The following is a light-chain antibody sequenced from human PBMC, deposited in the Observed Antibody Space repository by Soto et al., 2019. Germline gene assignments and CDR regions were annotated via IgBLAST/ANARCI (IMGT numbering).Light chain of an antibody. Sequence: DIVMTQSPLSLTVTPGEPASISCRSSRSLLKANGYTYFHWFLQKPGQSPQLLIYLGYNRAPGVPDRFIGAGSGTDFTLEIRRVEAEDVGVYYCMQTLESRTFGQGTKVEI. CDR1: RSLLKANGYTY. CDR2: LGY. J-gene: IGKJ1*01. CDR3: MQTLESRT. V-gene: IGKV2-28*01.